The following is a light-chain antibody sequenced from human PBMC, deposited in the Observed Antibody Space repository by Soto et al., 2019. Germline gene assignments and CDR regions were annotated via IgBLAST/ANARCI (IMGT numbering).Light chain of an antibody. V-gene: IGLV2-23*02. CDR1: SSDVGSYNL. J-gene: IGLJ1*01. Sequence: SAVTQPASVSGPPGQSITISCTGTSSDVGSYNLVSWYQQHPGKAPKLMIYEVSKRPSGVSNRFSGSKSGNTASLTISGLQAEDEADYYCCSYAGSSTSFGTGTKVTVL. CDR2: EVS. CDR3: CSYAGSSTS.